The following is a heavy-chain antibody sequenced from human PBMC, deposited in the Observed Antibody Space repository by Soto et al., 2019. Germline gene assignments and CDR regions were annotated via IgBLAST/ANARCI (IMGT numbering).Heavy chain of an antibody. CDR2: ISGSGGSI. J-gene: IGHJ4*02. CDR3: ARVLGGYSGYDSLDY. Sequence: GGSLKLSCAASGCTFSDYYMSWVSKATGKGLEWVSYISGSGGSIYYADSVKGRFTISRDNAKNSLYLQMNSLRAEDTAVYYCARVLGGYSGYDSLDYWGQGTLVTVSS. CDR1: GCTFSDYY. D-gene: IGHD5-12*01. V-gene: IGHV3-11*01.